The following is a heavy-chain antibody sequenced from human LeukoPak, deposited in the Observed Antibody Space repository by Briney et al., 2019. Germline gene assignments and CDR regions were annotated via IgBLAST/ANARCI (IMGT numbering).Heavy chain of an antibody. CDR2: IRSKADSYAT. J-gene: IGHJ5*02. Sequence: GGSLRLSCAASGFSFSDSGMHWVRQASRKRLEWVGRIRSKADSYATAYAASVKGRFTISRDDSKNTAYLQMNSLRAEDTAVYYCARDGVEFYNWFDPWGQGTLVTVSS. CDR3: ARDGVEFYNWFDP. V-gene: IGHV3-73*01. D-gene: IGHD2-8*01. CDR1: GFSFSDSG.